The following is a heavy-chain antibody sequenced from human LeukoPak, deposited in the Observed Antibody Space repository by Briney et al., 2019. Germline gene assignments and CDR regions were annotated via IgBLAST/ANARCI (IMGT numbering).Heavy chain of an antibody. CDR1: GGSISSYY. CDR3: AGRQRWPFDY. D-gene: IGHD4-23*01. J-gene: IGHJ4*02. Sequence: SETLSLTCTVSGGSISSYYWSWIRQPPGKGLEWIGYIYYTGSTNYNPSLKSRVTISVDTSKNQFSLELSSVTAADTAVYYCAGRQRWPFDYWGQGTLVTVSS. CDR2: IYYTGST. V-gene: IGHV4-59*01.